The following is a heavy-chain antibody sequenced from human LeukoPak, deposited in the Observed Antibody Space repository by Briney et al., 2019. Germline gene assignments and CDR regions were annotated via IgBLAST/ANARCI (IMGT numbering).Heavy chain of an antibody. D-gene: IGHD3-10*01. J-gene: IGHJ4*02. CDR3: ARRTYGSGSYYNFDY. V-gene: IGHV4-59*04. Sequence: PSETLSLTCTVSGGSISSYYWSWIRQPPGKGLEWIGSIYYSGSTYYNPSLKSRVTISVDPSINHFSLKLTSVTAADTAVYYCARRTYGSGSYYNFDYWGQGTLVTVSS. CDR1: GGSISSYY. CDR2: IYYSGST.